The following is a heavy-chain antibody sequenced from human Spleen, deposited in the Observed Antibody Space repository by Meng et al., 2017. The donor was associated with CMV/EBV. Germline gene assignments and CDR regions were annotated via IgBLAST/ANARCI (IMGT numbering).Heavy chain of an antibody. V-gene: IGHV3-23*01. D-gene: IGHD3-10*01. CDR2: VSNSGHRT. CDR1: GFAFNNYA. Sequence: GGSLRLSCVASGFAFNNYAMNWVRQAPGKGLEWVSGVSNSGHRTYQRNSVKGRFSTFRDNSRNTLDLQMSSLGAEDTAIYYCVSESGAVGWGQGTLVTVSS. CDR3: VSESGAVG. J-gene: IGHJ4*02.